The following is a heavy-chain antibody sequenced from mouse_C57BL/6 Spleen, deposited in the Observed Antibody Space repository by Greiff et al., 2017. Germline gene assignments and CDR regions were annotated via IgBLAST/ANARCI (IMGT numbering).Heavy chain of an antibody. Sequence: EVQLQQSGPELVKPGASVKISCKASGYSFTGYYMNWVKQSPEKSLEWIGEINPSTGGTTYNQKFKAKATLTVDKSSSTAYMQLKSLTSEDSAVYDCARNWDWYFDVWGTGTTVTVAS. CDR1: GYSFTGYY. CDR3: ARNWDWYFDV. CDR2: INPSTGGT. V-gene: IGHV1-42*01. D-gene: IGHD4-1*01. J-gene: IGHJ1*03.